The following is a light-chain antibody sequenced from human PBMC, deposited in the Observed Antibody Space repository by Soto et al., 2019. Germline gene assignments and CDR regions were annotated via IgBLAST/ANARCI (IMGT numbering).Light chain of an antibody. Sequence: QSVLTQPASVSGSPGQSITISCTGTSSDVGGYNYVSWYQQHPGKAPKLMIYDVSNRPSGVSNRFSGSKSGNTASLTISGLQAEDEADDYCSSYTSSSSPYVFGPGTKVNVL. V-gene: IGLV2-14*01. CDR3: SSYTSSSSPYV. CDR1: SSDVGGYNY. CDR2: DVS. J-gene: IGLJ1*01.